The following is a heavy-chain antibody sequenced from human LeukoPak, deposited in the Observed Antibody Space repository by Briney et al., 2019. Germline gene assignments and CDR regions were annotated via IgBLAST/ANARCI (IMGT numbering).Heavy chain of an antibody. CDR3: AREKLSFFDSSGYFDY. V-gene: IGHV3-48*03. J-gene: IGHJ4*02. Sequence: GGSLRLSCAASGFTFSSYEMNWVRQAPGKGLEWVSYISSSGSTIYYADSVKGRFTISRDNAKNSLYLQMNSLRAEDTAVYYCAREKLSFFDSSGYFDYWGQGTLVTVSS. CDR1: GFTFSSYE. CDR2: ISSSGSTI. D-gene: IGHD3-22*01.